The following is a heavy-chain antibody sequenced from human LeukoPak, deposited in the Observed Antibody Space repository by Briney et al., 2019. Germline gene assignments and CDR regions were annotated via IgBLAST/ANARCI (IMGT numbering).Heavy chain of an antibody. CDR2: ISYDGSNK. CDR1: GFTFSSYG. CDR3: AKDRSDNSTWYVGSH. D-gene: IGHD2/OR15-2a*01. Sequence: QPGGSLRLSCAASGFTFSSYGMHWVRQAPGKGLEWVAVISYDGSNKYYADSVKGRFTISRDNSKNTLYLQMNSLRAEDTAVYYCAKDRSDNSTWYVGSHCGQGTLVTVSS. J-gene: IGHJ4*02. V-gene: IGHV3-30*18.